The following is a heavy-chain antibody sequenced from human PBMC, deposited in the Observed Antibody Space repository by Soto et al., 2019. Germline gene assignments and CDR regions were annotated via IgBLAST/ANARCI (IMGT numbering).Heavy chain of an antibody. J-gene: IGHJ5*02. CDR2: INPLSGIP. CDR3: ANPACSATWCYPSLKLDL. Sequence: QVQLVQSGAEVKKPEASVEVSCKTSGGTFVRHVISWVRQAPGQGPEWMGKINPLSGIPNYAQKFQDRVTFTADTDSSTAYMELSSLRSDDTAVYDCANPACSATWCYPSLKLDLWGQGTPVTVSS. D-gene: IGHD2-15*01. CDR1: GGTFVRHV. V-gene: IGHV1-69*09.